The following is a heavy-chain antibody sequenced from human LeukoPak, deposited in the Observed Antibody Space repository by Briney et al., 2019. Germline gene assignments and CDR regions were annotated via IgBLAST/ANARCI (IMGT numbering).Heavy chain of an antibody. Sequence: ASVNVSCKASGYTFTSYAMSWVRQAPGQGLEWMGWINTNTGNPTYAQGFTGRSVFSLDTSVSTAYLQISSLKAEDTAVYYCARGGEQWLETSFDYWGQGTLVTVSS. CDR2: INTNTGNP. V-gene: IGHV7-4-1*02. CDR1: GYTFTSYA. CDR3: ARGGEQWLETSFDY. D-gene: IGHD6-19*01. J-gene: IGHJ4*02.